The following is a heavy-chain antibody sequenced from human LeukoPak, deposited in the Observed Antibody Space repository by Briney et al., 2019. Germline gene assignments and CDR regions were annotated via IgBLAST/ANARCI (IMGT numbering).Heavy chain of an antibody. D-gene: IGHD3-10*01. CDR2: IYYSGST. V-gene: IGHV4-31*03. CDR1: GGSICSGGYY. CDR3: ARGTFGELFDY. Sequence: SQTLSLTCTVSGGSICSGGYYWSWIRQHPGRGLEWIGYIYYSGSTYYNPSLKSRVTISVDTSKNQFSLKLSSVTAADTAVYYCARGTFGELFDYWGQGTLVTVSS. J-gene: IGHJ4*02.